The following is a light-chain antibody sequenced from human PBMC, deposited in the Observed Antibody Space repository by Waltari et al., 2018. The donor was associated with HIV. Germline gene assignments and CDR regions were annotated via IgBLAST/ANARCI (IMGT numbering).Light chain of an antibody. J-gene: IGKJ3*01. Sequence: DIQMTQSPPSLSASVGGRVTITCWPSQNIDTFVSWYQQKPGEAPRLLISGASAVQSGVPSRFSGSGSGTDFTLTISSLQPEDFATYFCLQTYITPLTFGPGTKVDVK. V-gene: IGKV1-39*01. CDR2: GAS. CDR1: QNIDTF. CDR3: LQTYITPLT.